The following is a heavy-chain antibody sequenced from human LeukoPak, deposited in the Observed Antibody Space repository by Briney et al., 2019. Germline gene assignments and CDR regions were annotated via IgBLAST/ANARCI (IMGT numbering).Heavy chain of an antibody. J-gene: IGHJ6*03. CDR3: ATGGGWVPSVGGVTHIDV. CDR1: GFTFSGYW. V-gene: IGHV3-74*03. D-gene: IGHD3-3*01. CDR2: IDNDGHGI. Sequence: GGSLRLSCAASGFTFSGYWMHWVRQGPEKGLELVSRIDNDGHGILYADSVKGRFTTSRDNAKYTLYLQMNSLRFEDTAVYYCATGGGWVPSVGGVTHIDVWGKGTTVTVSS.